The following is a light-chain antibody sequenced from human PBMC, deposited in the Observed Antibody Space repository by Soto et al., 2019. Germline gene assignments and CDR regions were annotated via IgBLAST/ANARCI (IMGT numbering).Light chain of an antibody. J-gene: IGLJ2*01. CDR1: SSNIGAGYD. CDR3: QSYDSSLSAV. V-gene: IGLV1-40*01. CDR2: ANT. Sequence: QSVLTQPPSVSGAPGQRVTISCTGSSSNIGAGYDVHWYQQLPGTAPKLLIYANTNRPSGVPDRFSGSKSGTSASLAITGLQAEDEADYYCQSYDSSLSAVFGGGTKLTV.